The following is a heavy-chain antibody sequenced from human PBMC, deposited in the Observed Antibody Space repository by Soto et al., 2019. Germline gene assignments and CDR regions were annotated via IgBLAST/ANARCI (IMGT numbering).Heavy chain of an antibody. CDR3: ASPSLDFDMSS. Sequence: TSETLSLTCSVSGASLSSGEHYWNWIRQPPGKGLEWIGYIYFDGNAYYHPSLKSRVTISMDMSKNQFSLRMTSVTAADTAVYYCASPSLDFDMSSWGHGTLVTVSS. V-gene: IGHV4-30-4*01. D-gene: IGHD3-9*01. J-gene: IGHJ5*01. CDR1: GASLSSGEHY. CDR2: IYFDGNA.